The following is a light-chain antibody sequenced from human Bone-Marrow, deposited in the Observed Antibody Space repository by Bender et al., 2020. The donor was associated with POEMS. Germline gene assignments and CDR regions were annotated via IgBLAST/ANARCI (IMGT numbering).Light chain of an antibody. J-gene: IGLJ3*02. V-gene: IGLV2-23*02. CDR1: GSDVGRHNL. Sequence: QSALTQPASVSASPGQSITIPCTGTGSDVGRHNLVSWYQHHPAKAPKLLIYEVSQRPSGVSDRFSGSKSANTASLTISDIQSEDEGDYYCSSWDDSLSGWVFGGGTKLTVL. CDR2: EVS. CDR3: SSWDDSLSGWV.